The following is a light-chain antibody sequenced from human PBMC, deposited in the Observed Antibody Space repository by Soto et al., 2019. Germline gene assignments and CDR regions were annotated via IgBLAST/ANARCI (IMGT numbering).Light chain of an antibody. J-gene: IGKJ2*01. CDR2: GTS. CDR1: QSVDNHY. V-gene: IGKV3-20*01. CDR3: QQSGRSPYT. Sequence: EVGVTQSPGTLSLSPGERVTLSCRASQSVDNHYLAWYQQKPGQSPRLLIYGTSSRATGIPDRFSGSGSGTDFTLTISRLEPEDFAMYYCQQSGRSPYTFGQGTTLEIQ.